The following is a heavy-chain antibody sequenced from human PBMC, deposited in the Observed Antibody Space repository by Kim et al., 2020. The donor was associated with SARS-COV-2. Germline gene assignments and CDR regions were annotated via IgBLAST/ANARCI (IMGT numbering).Heavy chain of an antibody. CDR2: IYPGDSDT. V-gene: IGHV5-51*01. CDR1: GYSFTSYW. D-gene: IGHD2-2*01. J-gene: IGHJ6*02. Sequence: GESLKISCKGSGYSFTSYWIGWVRQMPGKGLEWMGIIYPGDSDTRYSPSFQGQVTISADKSISTAYLQWSSLKASDTAMYYCARLGDCSSTSCYVFYYYGMDVWGQGTTVTVSS. CDR3: ARLGDCSSTSCYVFYYYGMDV.